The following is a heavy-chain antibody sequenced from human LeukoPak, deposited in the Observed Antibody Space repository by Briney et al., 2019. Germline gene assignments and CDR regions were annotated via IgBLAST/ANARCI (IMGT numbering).Heavy chain of an antibody. CDR3: ARVGSNYDILTGYEY. CDR1: GYTFTSYG. J-gene: IGHJ4*02. V-gene: IGHV1-18*01. Sequence: ATVKVSCKASGYTFTSYGISWVRQAPGQGLEWMGWISAYNGNTNYAQKLQGRVTMTTDTSTSTAYMELRSLRSDDTAVYYCARVGSNYDILTGYEYWGQGTLVTVSS. D-gene: IGHD3-9*01. CDR2: ISAYNGNT.